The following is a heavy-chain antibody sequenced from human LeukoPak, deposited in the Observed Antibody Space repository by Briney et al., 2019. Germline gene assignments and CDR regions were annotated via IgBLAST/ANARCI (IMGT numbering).Heavy chain of an antibody. J-gene: IGHJ4*02. D-gene: IGHD4-17*01. V-gene: IGHV3-48*04. Sequence: GGSLRLSCAASGFSFSSYSMNWVRQAPGKELEGVSYISSSSSTIYYADSVKGRFTISRDNAKNSLYLQMNSLRAEDTAVYYCARDRATVTSRRTFDYWGQGTLVTVSS. CDR2: ISSSSSTI. CDR3: ARDRATVTSRRTFDY. CDR1: GFSFSSYS.